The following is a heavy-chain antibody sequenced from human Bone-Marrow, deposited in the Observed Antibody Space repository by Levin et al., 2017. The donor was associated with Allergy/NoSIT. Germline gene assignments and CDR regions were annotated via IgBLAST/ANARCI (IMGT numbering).Heavy chain of an antibody. CDR2: ISSSSRYI. V-gene: IGHV3-21*01. Sequence: GGSLRLSCAASGFIFSSYSMNWVRQAPGKGLEWVSSISSSSRYIYYAESLRGRFTISRDDAKNSMYLDMNSLRAEDTAVYYCARGEDTALTYYDMDVWGKGTTVTVSS. CDR3: ARGEDTALTYYDMDV. J-gene: IGHJ6*03. D-gene: IGHD5-18*01. CDR1: GFIFSSYS.